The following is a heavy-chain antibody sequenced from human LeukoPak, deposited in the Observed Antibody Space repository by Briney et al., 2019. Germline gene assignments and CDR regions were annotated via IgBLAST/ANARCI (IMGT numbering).Heavy chain of an antibody. Sequence: ASVKVSCKASGYTFTSYDINWVRQATGQGLEWMGWMNPNSGNTGYAQKFQGRVTMTSNTSISTAYMELSSLRSEDTAVYYCARGPGSGFGIPRDYWGQGTLVTVSS. CDR1: GYTFTSYD. J-gene: IGHJ4*02. V-gene: IGHV1-8*01. D-gene: IGHD3-10*01. CDR3: ARGPGSGFGIPRDY. CDR2: MNPNSGNT.